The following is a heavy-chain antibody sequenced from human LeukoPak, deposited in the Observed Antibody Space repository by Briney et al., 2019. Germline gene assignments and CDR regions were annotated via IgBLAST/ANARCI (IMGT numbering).Heavy chain of an antibody. CDR2: LKEDGSEK. J-gene: IGHJ4*02. CDR1: RFTFTTRW. V-gene: IGHV3-7*01. D-gene: IGHD6-19*01. CDR3: ASGSGWTFEY. Sequence: GGSLRLSCAASRFTFTTRWMNWVRQAPGKGLEWVAILKEDGSEKLYVDSVKGRFTISRDNAKNSLYLQMDNLRAEDTAVYYCASGSGWTFEYWGQGTQVTVSS.